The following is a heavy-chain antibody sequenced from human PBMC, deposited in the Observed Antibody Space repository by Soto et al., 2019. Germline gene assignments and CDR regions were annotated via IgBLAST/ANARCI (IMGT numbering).Heavy chain of an antibody. Sequence: GGSLRPSCAASGFTFSNYGMSWVRQAPGKELEWVSALPEIGTNTYYADSVKGRFTISRDNSKNTLFLQINNLRAGDTAVYYCAKKSGVGATWYFDYWGQGTLVTVSS. CDR2: LPEIGTNT. D-gene: IGHD1-26*01. CDR1: GFTFSNYG. V-gene: IGHV3-23*01. CDR3: AKKSGVGATWYFDY. J-gene: IGHJ4*02.